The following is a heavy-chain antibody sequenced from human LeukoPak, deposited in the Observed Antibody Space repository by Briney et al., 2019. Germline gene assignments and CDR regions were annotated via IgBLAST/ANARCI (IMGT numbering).Heavy chain of an antibody. V-gene: IGHV1-18*01. CDR1: GYTFTSYG. CDR2: ISAYNGNT. CDR3: ARVLGSHYYDSSGYYFDY. J-gene: IGHJ4*02. D-gene: IGHD3-22*01. Sequence: GASVKVSCKASGYTFTSYGISWVRQAPGQGLEWMGWISAYNGNTNYAQKLQGRVNMTTDTSTSTAYMELRSLRSDDTAVYYCARVLGSHYYDSSGYYFDYWGQGTLVTVSS.